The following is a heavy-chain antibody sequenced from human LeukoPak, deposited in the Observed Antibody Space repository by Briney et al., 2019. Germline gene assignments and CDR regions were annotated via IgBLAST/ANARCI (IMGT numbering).Heavy chain of an antibody. Sequence: PSETLSLTCTVSGDSINTGRYFWGWIRQPPGKGLGWIGTIFYTGSTYYNPSLQSRVTISIDTSKNRFSLSLTSVSAADTAVYFCARRRSHDVWSAWGQGTLVSVSS. CDR3: ARRRSHDVWSA. CDR2: IFYTGST. J-gene: IGHJ4*02. CDR1: GDSINTGRYF. D-gene: IGHD3-3*01. V-gene: IGHV4-39*01.